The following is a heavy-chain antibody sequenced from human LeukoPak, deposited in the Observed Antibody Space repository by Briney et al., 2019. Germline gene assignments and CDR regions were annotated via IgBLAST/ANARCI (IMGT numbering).Heavy chain of an antibody. J-gene: IGHJ4*02. V-gene: IGHV4-39*07. CDR2: IYYSGST. CDR1: GGSISSSSYY. Sequence: SETLSLTCTVSGGSISSSSYYWGWIRQPPGKGLEWIGSIYYSGSTYYNPSLKSRVTISVDTSKNQFSLKLSSVTAADTAVYYCARDFIGSHAPFGYWGQGTLVTVSS. CDR3: ARDFIGSHAPFGY. D-gene: IGHD6-13*01.